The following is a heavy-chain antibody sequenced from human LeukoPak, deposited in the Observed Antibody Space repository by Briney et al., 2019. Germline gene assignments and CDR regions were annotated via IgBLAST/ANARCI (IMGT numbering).Heavy chain of an antibody. CDR3: AKDRANWAIDD. J-gene: IGHJ4*02. V-gene: IGHV3-7*01. CDR2: IKQDGSEK. CDR1: GFTFSSYW. Sequence: GGSLRLSCAASGFTFSSYWMSWVRQAPGKGLEWVANIKQDGSEKYYVDSVKGRFTASKDDARKSMYLQMNSLRVEDTAVYYCAKDRANWAIDDWGQGTQVTVSS. D-gene: IGHD3-16*01.